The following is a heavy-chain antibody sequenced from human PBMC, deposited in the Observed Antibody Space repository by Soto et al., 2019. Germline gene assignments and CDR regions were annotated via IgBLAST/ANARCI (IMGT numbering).Heavy chain of an antibody. Sequence: PTLVNPTQTLTLTCTFSGFSLSTSGVGVGWIRQPPGKALEWLALIYWNDDKRYSPSLKSRLTITKDTSKNQVVLTMTNMDPVDTATYYCAHKSDYDILTGPPRYWGQGTLVTVSS. CDR1: GFSLSTSGVG. CDR2: IYWNDDK. D-gene: IGHD3-9*01. CDR3: AHKSDYDILTGPPRY. J-gene: IGHJ4*02. V-gene: IGHV2-5*01.